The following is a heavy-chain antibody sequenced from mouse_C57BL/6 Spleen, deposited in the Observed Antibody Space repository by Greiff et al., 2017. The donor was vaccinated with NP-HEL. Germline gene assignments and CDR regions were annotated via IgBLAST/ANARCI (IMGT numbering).Heavy chain of an antibody. CDR2: IYPGNSDT. CDR3: TRWDYDYLYYAMDY. V-gene: IGHV1-5*01. J-gene: IGHJ4*01. D-gene: IGHD2-4*01. CDR1: GYTFTSYW. Sequence: EVQLQQSGTVLARPGASVKMSCKTSGYTFTSYWMHWVKQRPGQGLEWIGAIYPGNSDTSYNQKYKGKAKLTAVTSASTAYMELSSLTNEDSAVYYCTRWDYDYLYYAMDYWGQGTSVTVSS.